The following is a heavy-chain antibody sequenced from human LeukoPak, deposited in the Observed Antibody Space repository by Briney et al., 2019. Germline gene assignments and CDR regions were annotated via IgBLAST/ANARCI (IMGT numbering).Heavy chain of an antibody. CDR1: GFTFSRYW. Sequence: SGGSLRLSCAASGFTFSRYWMHWVRQAPGKGLVWVSLIKNDGSSTTYADSVKGRFTISRDNAKNTLFLQMNCLRADDTAIYYCASALGGQGGHWGQGTLVTVSS. J-gene: IGHJ4*02. D-gene: IGHD1-26*01. V-gene: IGHV3-74*03. CDR2: IKNDGSST. CDR3: ASALGGQGGH.